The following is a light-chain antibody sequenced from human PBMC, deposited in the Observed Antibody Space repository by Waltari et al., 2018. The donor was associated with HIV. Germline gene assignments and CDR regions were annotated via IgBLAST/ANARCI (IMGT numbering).Light chain of an antibody. J-gene: IGKJ4*01. CDR2: GAS. V-gene: IGKV3-15*01. Sequence: ERVMTQSPATLSVSPGERATLSCRASQSVSSNLAWYQQKPGQAPRLLIYGASTRASGIPARFSGSGSWTEFTLTISSLQSEDFAVYYCQQYNNWPPKGLTFGGGTKVEIK. CDR1: QSVSSN. CDR3: QQYNNWPPKGLT.